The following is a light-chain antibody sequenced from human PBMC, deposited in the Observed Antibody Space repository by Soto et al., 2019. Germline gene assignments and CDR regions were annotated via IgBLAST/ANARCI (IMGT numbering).Light chain of an antibody. CDR2: GAS. Sequence: EIVLTQSPPTLSVSPSEGVPLXSRASQSVSSRLAWYQQKSGQAPRLLIYGASSRASGIPDRFSGSGSGTDFTLTISNLQPEDFAVYYCQQTYSSPRTFGQGTKVDIK. J-gene: IGKJ1*01. CDR3: QQTYSSPRT. CDR1: QSVSSR. V-gene: IGKV3D-15*01.